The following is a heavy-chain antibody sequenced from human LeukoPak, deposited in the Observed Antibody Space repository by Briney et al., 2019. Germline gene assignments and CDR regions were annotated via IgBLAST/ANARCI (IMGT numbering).Heavy chain of an antibody. CDR3: VSFYETY. V-gene: IGHV3-74*01. CDR2: INSDGSWT. Sequence: GGSLRLSCAASGSYWMHWVRQAPGKGLVWVSHINSDGSWTSYADSVKGRFTISKDNARNTVYLQMNNLRAEDTAVYYCVSFYETYWGRGTLVTVSS. CDR1: GSYW. D-gene: IGHD2/OR15-2a*01. J-gene: IGHJ4*02.